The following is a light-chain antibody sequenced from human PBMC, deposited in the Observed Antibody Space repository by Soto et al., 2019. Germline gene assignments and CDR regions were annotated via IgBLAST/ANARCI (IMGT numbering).Light chain of an antibody. V-gene: IGKV4-1*01. CDR3: QQRSNWPPIT. Sequence: CQSSQSVLYSSNNKNYLAWYQQKPGQPPKLLIYWASTRESGVPDRFSGSGSGTDFTLTISSLEPEDFAVYYCQQRSNWPPITFGQGTRLEI. CDR1: QSVLYSSNNKNY. CDR2: WAS. J-gene: IGKJ5*01.